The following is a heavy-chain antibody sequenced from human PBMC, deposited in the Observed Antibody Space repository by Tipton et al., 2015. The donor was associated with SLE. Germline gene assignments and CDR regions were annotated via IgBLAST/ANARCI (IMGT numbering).Heavy chain of an antibody. Sequence: SLRVSCAASGFTFSSYAMSWVRQAPGKGLEWVSGISGSGGSTYYADSVKGRFTISRDNAKNSLYLQMNSLRAEDTAVYYCATDNYGDYYYYGMDVWGQGTTVTVSS. J-gene: IGHJ6*02. D-gene: IGHD5-24*01. CDR1: GFTFSSYA. V-gene: IGHV3-23*01. CDR3: ATDNYGDYYYYGMDV. CDR2: ISGSGGST.